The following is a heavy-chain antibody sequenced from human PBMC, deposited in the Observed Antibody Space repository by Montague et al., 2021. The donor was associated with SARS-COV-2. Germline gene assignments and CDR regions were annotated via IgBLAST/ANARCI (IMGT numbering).Heavy chain of an antibody. CDR3: ARGIGWRSRVIFDP. J-gene: IGHJ5*02. Sequence: PALVKPTQTLTLSCTFSGFSLSTSGMCVSWVRQPPGKALEWLALIDRDDEYYNTSLKTRLTISTDTSKNQGVLTLTNMDPVDTATYFCARGIGWRSRVIFDPWGPGTLVTGSS. CDR2: IDRDDE. CDR1: GFSLSTSGMC. D-gene: IGHD1-26*01. V-gene: IGHV2-70*20.